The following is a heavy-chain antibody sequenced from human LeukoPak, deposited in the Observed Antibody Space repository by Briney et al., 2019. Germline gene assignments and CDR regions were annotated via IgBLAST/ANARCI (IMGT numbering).Heavy chain of an antibody. CDR1: Y. V-gene: IGHV4-31*02. CDR2: IYYSGST. J-gene: IGHJ3*02. Sequence: YWIGWVRQMPGKGLEWIGYIYYSGSTYYNPSLKSRVTISVDTSKNQFSLKLSSVTAADTAVYYCARGGGMLDVGDAFDTWGQGTMVTVSS. CDR3: ARGGGMLDVGDAFDT. D-gene: IGHD2-8*01.